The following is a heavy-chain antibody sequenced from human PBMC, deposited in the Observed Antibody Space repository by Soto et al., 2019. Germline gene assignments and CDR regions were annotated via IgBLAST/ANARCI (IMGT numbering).Heavy chain of an antibody. D-gene: IGHD5-12*01. CDR1: GFTSSSYE. J-gene: IGHJ5*02. V-gene: IGHV3-48*03. Sequence: EVQLVESGGGLVQPGGSLRLSCADSGFTSSSYEMNWVRQAPGKGLEWVAYISSSGITIYYSDSMKGRFYISRENSKKFLSVKMNSPWYEGADVSYCARDTGGRAGYEQGWFDPWGQGSLVTLTS. CDR2: ISSSGITI. CDR3: ARDTGGRAGYEQGWFDP.